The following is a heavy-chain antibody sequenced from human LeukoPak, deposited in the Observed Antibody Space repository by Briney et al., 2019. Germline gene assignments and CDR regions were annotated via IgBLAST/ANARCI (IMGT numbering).Heavy chain of an antibody. Sequence: ASVKVSCKASGYTFTSYGISWVRQAPGQGLEWMGWISAYNGNTNYAQKLQGRVTITADESTSIAYMELSSLRSEDTAVYYCARDLWPAASKYYYYYDMDVWGQGTTVIVCS. CDR2: ISAYNGNT. CDR3: ARDLWPAASKYYYYYDMDV. J-gene: IGHJ6*02. D-gene: IGHD2-2*01. CDR1: GYTFTSYG. V-gene: IGHV1-18*01.